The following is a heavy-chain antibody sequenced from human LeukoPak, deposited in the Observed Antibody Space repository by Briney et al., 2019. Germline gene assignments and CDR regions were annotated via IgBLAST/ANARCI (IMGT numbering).Heavy chain of an antibody. CDR1: GYTFTSYY. J-gene: IGHJ4*02. CDR3: AISVYSSSSNDY. V-gene: IGHV1-69*06. D-gene: IGHD6-6*01. CDR2: IIPIFGTA. Sequence: SVKVSCKASGYTFTSYYMHWVRQAPGQGLEWMGGIIPIFGTANYAQKFQGRVTITADKSTSTAYMELSSLRTEDTAVYYCAISVYSSSSNDYWGQGTLVTVSS.